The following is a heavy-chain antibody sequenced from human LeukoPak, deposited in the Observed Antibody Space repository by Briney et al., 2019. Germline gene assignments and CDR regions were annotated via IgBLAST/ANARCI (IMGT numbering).Heavy chain of an antibody. CDR2: ISYDGSNK. V-gene: IGHV3-30*04. J-gene: IGHJ4*02. Sequence: GRSLRLSCAASGFTFSSYAMHWVRQAPGKGLEWVAVISYDGSNKYYADSVKGRFTISRDNSKNTLYLQMNSLRAEDTAVYYCARDDGEYGSGRRGYFDYWGQGTLVTVSS. D-gene: IGHD3-10*01. CDR1: GFTFSSYA. CDR3: ARDDGEYGSGRRGYFDY.